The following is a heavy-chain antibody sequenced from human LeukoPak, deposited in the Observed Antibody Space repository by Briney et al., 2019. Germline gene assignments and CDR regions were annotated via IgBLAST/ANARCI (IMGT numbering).Heavy chain of an antibody. J-gene: IGHJ4*02. CDR2: IWYDGSNK. D-gene: IGHD3-22*01. V-gene: IGHV3-33*01. CDR3: ARADYDSSGYSPDY. Sequence: GGSLRLSCAASGFTFSSYGMHWVRQAPGKGLEWVAVIWYDGSNKYYADSVKGRFTISRDNSKNTLYLQMNSLRAKDTAVYYCARADYDSSGYSPDYWGQGTLVTVSS. CDR1: GFTFSSYG.